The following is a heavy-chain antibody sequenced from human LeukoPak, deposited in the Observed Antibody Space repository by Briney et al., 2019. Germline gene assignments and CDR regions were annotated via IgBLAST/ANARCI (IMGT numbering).Heavy chain of an antibody. CDR1: GYTFTGYY. D-gene: IGHD3-3*01. V-gene: IGHV1-2*02. CDR3: ARTLRFLEWDGVYYFDY. Sequence: ASVKVSCKASGYTFTGYYMHWVRQAPGQGLEWMGWINPNSGGTNYAQKFQGRVTMTRDTSISTAYMELSRLRSDDTAVYYCARTLRFLEWDGVYYFDYWGQGTLVTVSS. J-gene: IGHJ4*02. CDR2: INPNSGGT.